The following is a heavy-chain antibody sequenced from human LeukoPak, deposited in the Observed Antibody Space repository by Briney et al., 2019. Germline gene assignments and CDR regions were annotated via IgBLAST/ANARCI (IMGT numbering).Heavy chain of an antibody. Sequence: ASVKVSCKASGYTFTSYAMHWVRQAPGQRLEWMGWINAGNGNTKYSQKFQGRVTITRDTSASTAYMEPSSLRSEDTAVYYCARDGVVVAALYGMDVWGQGTTVTVSS. CDR2: INAGNGNT. D-gene: IGHD2-15*01. V-gene: IGHV1-3*01. CDR1: GYTFTSYA. CDR3: ARDGVVVAALYGMDV. J-gene: IGHJ6*02.